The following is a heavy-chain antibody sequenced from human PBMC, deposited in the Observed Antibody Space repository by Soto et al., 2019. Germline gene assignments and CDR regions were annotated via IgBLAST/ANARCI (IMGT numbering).Heavy chain of an antibody. Sequence: GGSLRLSCAASGFTFSSYAMSWVRQAPGKGLEWVSAISGSGGSTYYADSVKGRFTISRDNSKNTLYLQMNSLRAEDTAVYYCAKDGWELLDPEVYWYDPWGQGTLVTVSS. D-gene: IGHD1-26*01. CDR2: ISGSGGST. CDR3: AKDGWELLDPEVYWYDP. CDR1: GFTFSSYA. J-gene: IGHJ5*02. V-gene: IGHV3-23*01.